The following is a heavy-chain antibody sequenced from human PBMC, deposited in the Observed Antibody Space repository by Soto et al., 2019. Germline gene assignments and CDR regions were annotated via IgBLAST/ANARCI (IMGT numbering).Heavy chain of an antibody. J-gene: IGHJ4*02. D-gene: IGHD3-10*01. CDR1: GFTFSDYY. CDR2: ISVSSTYA. Sequence: QVQLLESGGGLVKPGGSLRLSCAASGFTFSDYYMSWIRQAPGKGLECVAYISVSSTYANYADSVEGRFTISRVNAKNSLFLQINSLRAEDTAVYYCARVVRYYSSEKPANFDYWGQGALVTVSS. V-gene: IGHV3-11*05. CDR3: ARVVRYYSSEKPANFDY.